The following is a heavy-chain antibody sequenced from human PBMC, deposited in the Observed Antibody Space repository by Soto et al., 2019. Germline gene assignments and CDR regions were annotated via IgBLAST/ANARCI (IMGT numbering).Heavy chain of an antibody. CDR1: GSTFSSYW. CDR2: IKHDGSEK. J-gene: IGHJ6*03. CDR3: ARSGRGYYYYYYYMDV. D-gene: IGHD1-1*01. V-gene: IGHV3-7*01. Sequence: PGGSLRLSCVASGSTFSSYWMYWMRQAPGKGLEWVANIKHDGSEKYYVDSVKGRFTISRDNAKNSLYLQMNSLRAEETAVYHCARSGRGYYYYYYYMDVWGKGTTVTVSS.